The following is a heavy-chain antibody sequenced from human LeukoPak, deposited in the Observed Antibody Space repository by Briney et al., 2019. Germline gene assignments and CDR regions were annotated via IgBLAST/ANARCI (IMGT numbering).Heavy chain of an antibody. CDR3: ARRIDCSGGSCDSSNWFDP. V-gene: IGHV4-59*08. CDR2: IYYSGST. D-gene: IGHD2-15*01. Sequence: PSETLSLTCTVSGGSISSYYWSWIRQPPGKGLEWIGYIYYSGSTNYNPSLKSRVTISVDTSKNQFSLKLSSVTAADTAVYYCARRIDCSGGSCDSSNWFDPWGQGTLVTVSS. CDR1: GGSISSYY. J-gene: IGHJ5*02.